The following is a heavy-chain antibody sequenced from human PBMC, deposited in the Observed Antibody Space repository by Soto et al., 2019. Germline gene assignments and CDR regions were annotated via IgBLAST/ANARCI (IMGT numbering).Heavy chain of an antibody. D-gene: IGHD2-15*01. CDR3: ARSPYCSGGSCYSEYFQH. Sequence: ASVKVSCKASGYTFTSSGISWVRQAPGQGLEWMGWISAYNGNTNYAQKLQGRVTMTTDTSTSTAYMELRSLRSADTAVYYCARSPYCSGGSCYSEYFQHWGQGTLVTVSS. CDR2: ISAYNGNT. CDR1: GYTFTSSG. V-gene: IGHV1-18*01. J-gene: IGHJ1*01.